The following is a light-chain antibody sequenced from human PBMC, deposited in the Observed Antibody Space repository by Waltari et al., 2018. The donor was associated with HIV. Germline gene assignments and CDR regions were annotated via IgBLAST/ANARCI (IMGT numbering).Light chain of an antibody. CDR3: QQRSRWPPAYT. CDR1: QSVSIY. CDR2: DAS. J-gene: IGKJ2*01. Sequence: EIVLTQSPATLSLSPGERATLSFRASQSVSIYIAWYKQQPGQPPRLLIYDASNMATAIPARFSGSGSGTDFTLTNSSLEPEDFAVYYCQQRSRWPPAYTFGQGTKLEIK. V-gene: IGKV3-11*01.